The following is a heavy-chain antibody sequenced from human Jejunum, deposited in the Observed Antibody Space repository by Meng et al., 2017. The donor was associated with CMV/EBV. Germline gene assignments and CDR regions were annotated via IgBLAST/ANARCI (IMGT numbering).Heavy chain of an antibody. CDR2: ISYDGSNK. V-gene: IGHV3-30-3*01. J-gene: IGHJ6*02. D-gene: IGHD3-10*01. Sequence: DSGFTFSSYAMHWVRQAPGKGLEWVAVISYDGSNKYYADSVKGRFTIPRDNSKNTLYLQMNSLRAEDTAVYYCARDEVRVAGLMDVWGQGTTVTVSS. CDR1: GFTFSSYA. CDR3: ARDEVRVAGLMDV.